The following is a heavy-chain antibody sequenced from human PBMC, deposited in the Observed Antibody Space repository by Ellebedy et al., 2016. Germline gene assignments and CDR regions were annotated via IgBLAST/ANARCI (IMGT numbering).Heavy chain of an antibody. CDR3: ARDQIPGGHHDL. CDR1: GFMSSSYW. CDR2: IKQDGSVK. D-gene: IGHD2-2*01. J-gene: IGHJ2*01. Sequence: GESLKISCVASGFMSSSYWMSWVRQAPGKGLEWVANIKQDGSVKYYVDSVRGRFTISRDNAKNSLYLQMNSLRAEDTAVYYCARDQIPGGHHDLWGRGTLVTVSS. V-gene: IGHV3-7*01.